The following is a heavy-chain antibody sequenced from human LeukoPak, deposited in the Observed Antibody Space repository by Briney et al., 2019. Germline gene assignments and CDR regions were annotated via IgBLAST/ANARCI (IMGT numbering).Heavy chain of an antibody. V-gene: IGHV3-21*01. Sequence: PGGSLRLSCAASGFNFRSSTMTWVRQAPGKGLEWVSSIISSSSYIDYADSVKGRFTISRDNAKNSLYLQMSSLRAEDTAVYFCARLRQFGEPALYYFDYWGQGTLVTVSS. J-gene: IGHJ4*02. D-gene: IGHD3-10*01. CDR3: ARLRQFGEPALYYFDY. CDR2: IISSSSYI. CDR1: GFNFRSST.